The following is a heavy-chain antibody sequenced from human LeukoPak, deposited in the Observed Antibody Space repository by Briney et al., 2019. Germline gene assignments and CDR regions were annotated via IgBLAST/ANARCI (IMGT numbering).Heavy chain of an antibody. D-gene: IGHD3-10*02. CDR3: ARGVLGIIPIDY. J-gene: IGHJ4*02. CDR2: MYSEDNK. Sequence: LSGGSLRLSCAASGFTVSSTYMAWVRQAPGKGLEWVSFMYSEDNKYYADSVKGRFTISRDNSKNTLYLQMNTLRADDTAVYYCARGVLGIIPIDYWGQGTLVTVSS. V-gene: IGHV3-53*01. CDR1: GFTVSSTY.